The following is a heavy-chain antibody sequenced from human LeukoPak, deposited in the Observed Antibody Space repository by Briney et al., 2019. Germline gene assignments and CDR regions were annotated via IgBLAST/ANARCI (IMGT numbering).Heavy chain of an antibody. CDR3: ARHRGGSYSAIDY. D-gene: IGHD1-26*01. CDR2: ISSSSGTI. J-gene: IGHJ4*02. Sequence: PGGSLRLSCAASGFTFSGYTMNWVREAPGKGLEWVSFISSSSGTIYYADSVKGRFTISRDNAKNSLYLQMNSLRAEDTAVYYCARHRGGSYSAIDYWGQGTLVTVSS. V-gene: IGHV3-48*04. CDR1: GFTFSGYT.